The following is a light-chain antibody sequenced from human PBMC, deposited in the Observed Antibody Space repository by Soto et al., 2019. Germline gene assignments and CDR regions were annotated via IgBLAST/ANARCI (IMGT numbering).Light chain of an antibody. CDR2: GAS. CDR1: ENIFTK. V-gene: IGKV3-15*01. Sequence: EVLMTQFPATLSVSPGERATLSCRASENIFTKLAWYQQKVGQTPRLVIFGASTRATGIPDRFSGSESGTEFTLNISSLQSEDIGIYYCQQYNKWPPTFGGGTKVEI. CDR3: QQYNKWPPT. J-gene: IGKJ4*01.